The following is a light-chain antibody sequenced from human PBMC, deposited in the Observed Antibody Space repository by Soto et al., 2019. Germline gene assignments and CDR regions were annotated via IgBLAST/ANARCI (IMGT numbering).Light chain of an antibody. Sequence: EIVLTQSPGTLSLSPGERASLSCRASQSVSSTYLAWYQQKPGQAPRLLIYATSTRATGIPDRFSGSGSGTDFTLTISRLAPEDFAVYYCQQYDSSLWTFGQGTKVEIK. J-gene: IGKJ1*01. CDR1: QSVSSTY. CDR2: ATS. V-gene: IGKV3-20*01. CDR3: QQYDSSLWT.